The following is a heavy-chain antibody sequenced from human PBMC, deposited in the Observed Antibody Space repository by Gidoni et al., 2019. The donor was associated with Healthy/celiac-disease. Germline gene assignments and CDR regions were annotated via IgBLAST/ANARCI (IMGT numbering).Heavy chain of an antibody. CDR1: GGSFSGYY. J-gene: IGHJ6*02. V-gene: IGHV4-34*01. Sequence: QVQLQQWGAGLLKPSETLSLTCAVYGGSFSGYYWSWIRQPPGKWLEWIGEINHSGSTNYNPSLKSRVTISVDTSKNQFSLKLSSVTAADTAVYYCARGFVVQSSSYYYYGMDVWGQGTTVTVSS. CDR2: INHSGST. D-gene: IGHD6-6*01. CDR3: ARGFVVQSSSYYYYGMDV.